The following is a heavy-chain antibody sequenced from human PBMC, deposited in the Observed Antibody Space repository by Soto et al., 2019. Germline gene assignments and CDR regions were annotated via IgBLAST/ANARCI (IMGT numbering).Heavy chain of an antibody. V-gene: IGHV1-18*01. CDR2: ISAYNGNT. CDR1: GYTVTSYG. Sequence: XSVKVACNASGYTVTSYGISLVRHTPGQGLEWMGWISAYNGNTNYAQKLRGRVTMTTDTSTSTAYMELRSLRSEDTAVYYCARDDIVVVPAATSGDYWGQGTLVTVSS. CDR3: ARDDIVVVPAATSGDY. J-gene: IGHJ4*02. D-gene: IGHD2-2*01.